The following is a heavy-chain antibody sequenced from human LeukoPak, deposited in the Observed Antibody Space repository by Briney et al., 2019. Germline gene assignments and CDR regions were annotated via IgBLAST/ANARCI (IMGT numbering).Heavy chain of an antibody. J-gene: IGHJ6*02. CDR3: VKDPFFHCGMDL. CDR1: GFSFGTSS. CDR2: IHHDGSGT. D-gene: IGHD3-16*01. Sequence: TGGSLRLSCLASGFSFGTSSMHWIRQTPGKGLEYVSAIHHDGSGTFYTDSVKDRFTISRDNSKNTLYLQMRSLRTEDTAVYYCVKDPFFHCGMDLWGQGTTVTVSS. V-gene: IGHV3-64D*06.